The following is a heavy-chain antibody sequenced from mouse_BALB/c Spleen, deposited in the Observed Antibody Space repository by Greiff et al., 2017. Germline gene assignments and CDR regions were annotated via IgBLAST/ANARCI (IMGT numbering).Heavy chain of an antibody. CDR1: GYSITSCYY. J-gene: IGHJ2*01. Sequence: VQLKEPGPGLVKPSQSLSLTCSVTGYSITSCYYWNWIRQLPGNKLEWMGYISYDGSNNYNPSLKNRITITRDTSKNQFFLKLNCVTTEDTATYYCASSIYFDYGVDYWGQGTTLTVSS. V-gene: IGHV3-6*01. CDR3: ASSIYFDYGVDY. CDR2: ISYDGSN. D-gene: IGHD2-4*01.